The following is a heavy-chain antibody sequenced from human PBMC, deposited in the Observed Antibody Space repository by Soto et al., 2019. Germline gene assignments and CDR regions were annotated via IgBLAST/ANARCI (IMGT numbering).Heavy chain of an antibody. CDR3: ARHHPAAAGFDY. D-gene: IGHD6-13*01. Sequence: QLQLQESGPGLVKPSETLSLTCTVSGGSISSSSYYWGWIRQPPGKGLEWIGSIYYSGSTYYNPSLKTRVTISVDTSKNQFSLKLSSVTAADTAVYYCARHHPAAAGFDYWGQGTLVTVSS. CDR1: GGSISSSSYY. J-gene: IGHJ4*02. CDR2: IYYSGST. V-gene: IGHV4-39*01.